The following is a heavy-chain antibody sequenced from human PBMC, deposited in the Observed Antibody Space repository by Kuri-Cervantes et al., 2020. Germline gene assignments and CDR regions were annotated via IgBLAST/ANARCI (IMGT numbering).Heavy chain of an antibody. V-gene: IGHV1-69*13. D-gene: IGHD2-21*02. Sequence: SVKVSCKASGGTFSSYAISWVRQAPGQGLEWMGGIIPIFGTANYAQKFQGRVTITADESTSTAYMELSSLRSEDTAVYYCAREVDCGGDCFHLYNWFDPWGQGTLVTVS. J-gene: IGHJ5*02. CDR2: IIPIFGTA. CDR3: AREVDCGGDCFHLYNWFDP. CDR1: GGTFSSYA.